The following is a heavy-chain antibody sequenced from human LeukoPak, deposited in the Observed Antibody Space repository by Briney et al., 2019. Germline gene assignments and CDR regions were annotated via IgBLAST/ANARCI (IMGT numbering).Heavy chain of an antibody. CDR1: GGSISSHY. J-gene: IGHJ4*02. CDR3: ARARQGATIDY. D-gene: IGHD4/OR15-4a*01. Sequence: SETLSLTCTVSGGSISSHYWTWIRQPPGKGLEWIGYIYYSGSTNYNPSLKSRVTISVDTSKNQFSLKLSSVTAADTAVYYCARARQGATIDYWGQGTLVTVSS. V-gene: IGHV4-59*11. CDR2: IYYSGST.